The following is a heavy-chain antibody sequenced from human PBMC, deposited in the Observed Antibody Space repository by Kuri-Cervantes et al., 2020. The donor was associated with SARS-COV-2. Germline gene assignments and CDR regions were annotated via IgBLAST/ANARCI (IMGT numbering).Heavy chain of an antibody. Sequence: GESLKISCAASGFTFSSYSMNWVRQAPGKGLEWVAVISYDGSNKYYADSVKGRFTISRDNAKNSLYLQMNSLRAEDTAVYYCARVGDRYYYYYMDVWGKGTTVTVSS. V-gene: IGHV3-30*03. CDR1: GFTFSSYS. CDR3: ARVGDRYYYYYMDV. J-gene: IGHJ6*03. CDR2: ISYDGSNK. D-gene: IGHD3-16*01.